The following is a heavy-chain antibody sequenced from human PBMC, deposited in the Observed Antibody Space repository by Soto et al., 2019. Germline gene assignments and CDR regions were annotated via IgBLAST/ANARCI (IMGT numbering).Heavy chain of an antibody. D-gene: IGHD6-13*01. V-gene: IGHV4-39*01. Sequence: KPSETLSLTCTVSGGSIRSSTYYWGWIRQPPGKGLEWIGSIYYSGSTHYNPSLKSRVTMSVDTSTNQFSLKLNSVTAADTAVYYCTRYNAASGTYYFDFWGQGALVTVSS. CDR1: GGSIRSSTYY. CDR3: TRYNAASGTYYFDF. J-gene: IGHJ4*02. CDR2: IYYSGST.